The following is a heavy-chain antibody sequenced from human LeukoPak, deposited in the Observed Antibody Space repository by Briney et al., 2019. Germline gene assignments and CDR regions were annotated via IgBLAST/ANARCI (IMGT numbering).Heavy chain of an antibody. D-gene: IGHD3-10*02. V-gene: IGHV3-74*01. CDR2: ITSDGRTT. CDR1: GFSFSSSW. Sequence: GGSLRLSCAASGFSFSSSWMHWFRQGPGKGLVWVSRITSDGRTTIYADSVKGRFSISRDNSKNTLYLQMNSLRAEDTAVYYCARDRYYVPDYWGPGTLVTVSS. J-gene: IGHJ4*02. CDR3: ARDRYYVPDY.